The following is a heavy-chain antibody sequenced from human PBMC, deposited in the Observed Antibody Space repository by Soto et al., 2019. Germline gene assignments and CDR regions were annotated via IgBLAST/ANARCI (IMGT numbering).Heavy chain of an antibody. J-gene: IGHJ5*02. V-gene: IGHV4-4*02. CDR3: AREFGGNYYGSGSFNWFDP. Sequence: SEALSLTCAVSGGSISRSNWWRWGRQPPGKGLEWIGEIYHSGSTNYNPSLKSRVTISVDKSKNQFSLKLSSVTAADTAVYYCAREFGGNYYGSGSFNWFDPWGQGTLVTVS. D-gene: IGHD3-10*01. CDR2: IYHSGST. CDR1: GGSISRSNW.